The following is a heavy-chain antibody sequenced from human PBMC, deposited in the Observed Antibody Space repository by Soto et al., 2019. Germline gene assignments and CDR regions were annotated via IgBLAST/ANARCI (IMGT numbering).Heavy chain of an antibody. CDR1: GYNFGAYW. CDR2: IFPGDSDT. V-gene: IGHV5-51*01. CDR3: ARAGIIGTPTDY. J-gene: IGHJ4*02. Sequence: GESLKISCQGSGYNFGAYWIGWVRQMPGKGLEWMGIIFPGDSDTRYRPSFQGQVTISVDRSINTAYLQWSSLKASDTATYFCARAGIIGTPTDYWGQGTQVTVSS. D-gene: IGHD1-7*01.